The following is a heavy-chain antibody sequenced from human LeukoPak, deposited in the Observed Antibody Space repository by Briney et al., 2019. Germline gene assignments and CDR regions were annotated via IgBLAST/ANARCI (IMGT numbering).Heavy chain of an antibody. CDR1: GFTFSSYA. J-gene: IGHJ4*02. CDR3: AKSCGGDCYYCDY. Sequence: PGGSLRLSCAASGFTFSSYAMTWVRQAPGKGLGWVSTITSSNAPTTYADSVKGRFTISSDNSGNTLYLQMNSLRAEDTAIYYCAKSCGGDCYYCDYWGQGTLVTVSS. V-gene: IGHV3-23*01. D-gene: IGHD2-21*02. CDR2: ITSSNAPT.